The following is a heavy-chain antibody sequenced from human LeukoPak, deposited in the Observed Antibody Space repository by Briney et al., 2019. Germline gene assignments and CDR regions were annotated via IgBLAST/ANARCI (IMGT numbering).Heavy chain of an antibody. J-gene: IGHJ4*02. Sequence: SLRLSCAASGFTFSSYAMHWVRQAPGKGLEWVSGISWNSGSIGYADSVKGRFTISRDNAKNSLYLQMNSLRAEDTALYYCAKGLEDYWGQGTLVTVSS. V-gene: IGHV3-9*01. CDR1: GFTFSSYA. CDR3: AKGLEDY. CDR2: ISWNSGSI.